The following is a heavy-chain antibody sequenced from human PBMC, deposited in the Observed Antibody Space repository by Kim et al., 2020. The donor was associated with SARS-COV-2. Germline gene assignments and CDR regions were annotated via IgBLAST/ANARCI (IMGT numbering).Heavy chain of an antibody. CDR3: NRSPGTTLAVWDALGV. CDR2: IRSRVNSYAT. J-gene: IGHJ3*01. CDR1: GFTFSDSP. V-gene: IGHV3-73*01. Sequence: GGSLRLSCVASGFTFSDSPMHWVRQAPGKGLEWVGRIRSRVNSYATAYGASVKGRFTISRDDLKNTAYLQMNSLKIEDPAISYCNRSPGTTLAVWDALGVWGQGTMGTVSS. D-gene: IGHD1-1*01.